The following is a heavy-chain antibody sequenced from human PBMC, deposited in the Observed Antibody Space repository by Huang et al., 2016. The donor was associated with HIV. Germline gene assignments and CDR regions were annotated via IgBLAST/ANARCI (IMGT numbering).Heavy chain of an antibody. J-gene: IGHJ4*02. V-gene: IGHV1-2*02. CDR3: ARDWSFGSSTSPAD. CDR2: INPKRGGT. Sequence: QVQLVQSGAEVKNPGASVRVSCKASGYTFTDSKIHWVRQAPGQGPELMGWINPKRGGTIYAQRFQGRITMTRDTTISTVHMDLRRIQSDDTAVYFCARDWSFGSSTSPADWGQGTLVTVSS. CDR1: GYTFTDSK. D-gene: IGHD6-6*01.